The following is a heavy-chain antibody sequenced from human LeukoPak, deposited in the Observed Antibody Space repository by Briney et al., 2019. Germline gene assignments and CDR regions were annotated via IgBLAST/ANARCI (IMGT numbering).Heavy chain of an antibody. CDR2: IYHSGST. CDR3: ARGGGGASSPPYYYGMDV. J-gene: IGHJ6*02. V-gene: IGHV4-30-2*01. CDR1: GGSISSGGYS. Sequence: SETLSLTCAVSGGSISSGGYSWSWIRQPPGKGLEWIVYIYHSGSTYYNPSLKSRVTISVDRSKNQFSLKLSSVTAADTAVYYCARGGGGASSPPYYYGMDVWGQGTTVTVSS. D-gene: IGHD2-15*01.